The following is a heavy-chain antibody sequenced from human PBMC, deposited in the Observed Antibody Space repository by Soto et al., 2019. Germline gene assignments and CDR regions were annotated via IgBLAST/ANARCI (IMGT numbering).Heavy chain of an antibody. Sequence: ASLKVSCTASRYTFTNYGMNWVRQAPVQRLEWMGWINAGNGNTKYSQKFQGRVTITRDTSTSTVYMDLSSLRSDYTGVYYCARVLDFRDGHISHYHFWGQGTLVTVSS. CDR2: INAGNGNT. CDR1: RYTFTNYG. CDR3: ARVLDFRDGHISHYHF. J-gene: IGHJ4*02. V-gene: IGHV1-3*01. D-gene: IGHD3-3*01.